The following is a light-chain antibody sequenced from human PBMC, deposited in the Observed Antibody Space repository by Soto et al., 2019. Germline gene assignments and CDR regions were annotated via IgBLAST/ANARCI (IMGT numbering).Light chain of an antibody. J-gene: IGKJ2*01. CDR1: QGIRHF. CDR2: DAS. V-gene: IGKV1-17*01. Sequence: DIQMTQSPSSLSESVGDIVTITCRASQGIRHFLGWYQQKPGKAPKRLLYDASSVQSGVPSRFSGSGSGTEFTLTSRSLQHEDFATYYCRQQNSYPRTFGQGTKLEIK. CDR3: RQQNSYPRT.